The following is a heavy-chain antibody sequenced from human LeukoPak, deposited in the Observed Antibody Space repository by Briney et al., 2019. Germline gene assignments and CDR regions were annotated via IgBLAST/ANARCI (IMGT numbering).Heavy chain of an antibody. CDR1: GYTFTGYY. CDR2: INPNSGGT. Sequence: ASVKVSCKASGYTFTGYYMHWVRQAPGQGLEWMGWINPNSGGTNYAQKFQGRVTMTGDTSISTAYMELSRLRSDDTAVYYCATSRGYCSSTSCRDDYYFDYWGQGTLVTVSS. J-gene: IGHJ4*02. CDR3: ATSRGYCSSTSCRDDYYFDY. D-gene: IGHD2-2*01. V-gene: IGHV1-2*02.